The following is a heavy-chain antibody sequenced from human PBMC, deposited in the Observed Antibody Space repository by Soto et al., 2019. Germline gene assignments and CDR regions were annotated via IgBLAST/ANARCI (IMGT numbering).Heavy chain of an antibody. CDR2: IRSNAYGGTT. D-gene: IGHD2-21*01. CDR3: ATSKEKRWGLVIASIGRFDP. Sequence: GGSLRLSCTGSGFSFGDYVMSWFRQAPGKGLEWVGFIRSNAYGGTTQYAASVIGRFTISRDDSKNIAYLQMNSLKAADTAVYYCATSKEKRWGLVIASIGRFDPWGQGTLVTVSS. V-gene: IGHV3-49*03. CDR1: GFSFGDYV. J-gene: IGHJ5*02.